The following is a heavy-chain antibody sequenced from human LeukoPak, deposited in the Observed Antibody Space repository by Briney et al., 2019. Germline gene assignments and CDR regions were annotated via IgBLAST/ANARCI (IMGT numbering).Heavy chain of an antibody. CDR1: GGSISSRNW. V-gene: IGHV4-4*02. D-gene: IGHD3-22*01. Sequence: SETLSLTCTVSGGSISSRNWWSWVRQPPGKGLEWIGEIHHGESTNYNPSLKSRVTISVDTSKNQFSLKLSSVTAADTAVYYCARVSDSSGYAFDYWGQGTLVTVSS. J-gene: IGHJ4*02. CDR2: IHHGEST. CDR3: ARVSDSSGYAFDY.